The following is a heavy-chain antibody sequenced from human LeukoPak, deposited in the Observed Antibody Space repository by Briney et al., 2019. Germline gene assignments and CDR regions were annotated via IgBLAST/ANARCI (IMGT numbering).Heavy chain of an antibody. CDR2: IIPIFGTA. CDR3: ARARDSSGLHFDY. D-gene: IGHD3-22*01. V-gene: IGHV1-69*13. CDR1: GGTFSSYA. Sequence: GASVKVSCKASGGTFSSYAISWVRQAPGQGLEWMGGIIPIFGTANYAQKSQGRVTITADESTSTAYMELSSLRSEDTAVYYCARARDSSGLHFDYWGQGTLVTVSS. J-gene: IGHJ4*02.